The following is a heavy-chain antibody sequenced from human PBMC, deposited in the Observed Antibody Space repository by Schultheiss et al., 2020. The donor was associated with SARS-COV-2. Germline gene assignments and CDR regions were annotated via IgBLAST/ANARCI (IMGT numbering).Heavy chain of an antibody. CDR1: GYTFTSYY. CDR3: ARGAAKLLLWFRELLRFDY. J-gene: IGHJ4*02. V-gene: IGHV1-46*01. Sequence: ASVKVSCKASGYTFTSYYMHWVRQAPGQGLEWMGIINPSGGSTSYAQKFQGRVTMTRDTSTSTVYMELSSLRSEDTAVYYCARGAAKLLLWFRELLRFDYWGQGTLVTVSS. CDR2: INPSGGST. D-gene: IGHD3-10*01.